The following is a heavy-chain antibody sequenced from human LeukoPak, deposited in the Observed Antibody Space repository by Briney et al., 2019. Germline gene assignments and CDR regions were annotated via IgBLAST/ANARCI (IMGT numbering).Heavy chain of an antibody. CDR2: IYWDDDK. CDR3: AHVSKGYSSGYYYDFDY. CDR1: GFSLSTSGVG. J-gene: IGHJ4*02. Sequence: SGPTLVKPTQTLTLTCTFSGFSLSTSGVGVGWIRQPPGKALEWLALIYWDDDKRYSPSPKSRLTITKDTSKNQVVLTMTNMDPVDTATYYCAHVSKGYSSGYYYDFDYWGQGTLVTVSS. D-gene: IGHD3-22*01. V-gene: IGHV2-5*02.